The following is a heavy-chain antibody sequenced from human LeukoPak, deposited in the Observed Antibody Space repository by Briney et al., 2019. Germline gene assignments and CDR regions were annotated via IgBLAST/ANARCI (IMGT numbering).Heavy chain of an antibody. CDR2: INPKNGGT. J-gene: IGHJ4*02. CDR1: GYTFNDYY. D-gene: IGHD3-10*01. V-gene: IGHV1-2*02. Sequence: ASVKVSCKASGYTFNDYYLHWVRQAPGQGLEWMGWINPKNGGTYYAEKFKGRVTMTRDTSITTAYMEVSRLISGDTAVYYCATDITALDYWGQGTLVTVSS. CDR3: ATDITALDY.